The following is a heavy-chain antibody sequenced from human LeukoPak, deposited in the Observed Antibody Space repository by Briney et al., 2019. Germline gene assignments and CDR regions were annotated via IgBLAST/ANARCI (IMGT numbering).Heavy chain of an antibody. Sequence: SQTLSVTCPVSGGSISSGDYYWSWIRQPPGKGLEWIAYMYYSGSTYYNPSLKSRVTMSADTSKNQLSLKLSSVSAADTAVYYCARPYYYDSRIDPRGEGILVTVSS. CDR1: GGSISSGDYY. J-gene: IGHJ5*02. CDR3: ARPYYYDSRIDP. D-gene: IGHD3-22*01. CDR2: MYYSGST. V-gene: IGHV4-30-4*01.